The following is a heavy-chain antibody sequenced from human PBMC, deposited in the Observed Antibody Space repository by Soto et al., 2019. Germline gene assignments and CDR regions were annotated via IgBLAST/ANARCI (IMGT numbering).Heavy chain of an antibody. CDR3: AKLEGDVVVGVAATFQAFDI. V-gene: IGHV3-23*01. J-gene: IGHJ3*02. CDR2: ISGSGGST. D-gene: IGHD2-15*01. CDR1: GFTFSSDA. Sequence: GGSLRLSCAPSGFTFSSDAMSWVRQAPGKGLEWVSAISGSGGSTYYADSVKGRFTISRDNSKNTLYLQMNSLRAEDTAVYYCAKLEGDVVVGVAATFQAFDIWGQGSMVTVSS.